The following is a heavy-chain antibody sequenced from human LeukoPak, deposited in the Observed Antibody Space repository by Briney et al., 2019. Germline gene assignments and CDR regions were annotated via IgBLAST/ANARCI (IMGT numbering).Heavy chain of an antibody. CDR3: ARDVYYYYYMDV. Sequence: QPGGSLRLSCAASRFTFSSYWMSWVRQAPGKGLEWVANIKQDGSEKYYVDSVKGRFTISRDNAKNSLYLQMNSLRAEDTAVYYCARDVYYYYYMDVWGKGTTVTVSS. CDR2: IKQDGSEK. CDR1: RFTFSSYW. J-gene: IGHJ6*03. V-gene: IGHV3-7*01.